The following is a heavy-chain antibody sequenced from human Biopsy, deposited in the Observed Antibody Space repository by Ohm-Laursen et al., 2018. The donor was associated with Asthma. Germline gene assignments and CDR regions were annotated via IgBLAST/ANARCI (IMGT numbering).Heavy chain of an antibody. CDR1: GFTFSSYG. J-gene: IGHJ6*02. V-gene: IGHV3-30*18. CDR2: ISYDGSNK. CDR3: AKDTEGRYDFWSGLSYNYYGMDV. Sequence: SLRLSCAASGFTFSSYGMYWVRQAPGKGLEWVAVISYDGSNKYYADSVKGRFIISRDNSKNTLYLQMNSLRAEDTAVYYCAKDTEGRYDFWSGLSYNYYGMDVWGQGTTVTVSS. D-gene: IGHD3-3*01.